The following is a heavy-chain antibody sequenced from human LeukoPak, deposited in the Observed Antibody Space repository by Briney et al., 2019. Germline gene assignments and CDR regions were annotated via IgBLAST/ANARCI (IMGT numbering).Heavy chain of an antibody. D-gene: IGHD2-15*01. CDR1: GFTVSSNY. CDR3: VREYCSGGSCSDAFDI. J-gene: IGHJ3*02. CDR2: IYSGGST. V-gene: IGHV3-53*01. Sequence: GGSLRLSCAASGFTVSSNYMSWVRQAPGKGLEWVSVIYSGGSTYYADSVKGRFTISRDNSKNSLYLQMNSLRAEDTALYYCVREYCSGGSCSDAFDIWGQGTMVTVSS.